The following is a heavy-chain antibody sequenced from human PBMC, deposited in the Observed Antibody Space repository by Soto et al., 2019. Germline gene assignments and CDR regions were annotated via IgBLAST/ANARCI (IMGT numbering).Heavy chain of an antibody. CDR3: ARDTYYYDSSDHFSADAFDI. CDR2: ISNNGSST. J-gene: IGHJ3*02. Sequence: GSLRLSCAASGFIFSGYAMTWVRQAPGKGLEWVSRISNNGSSTNYADSVKGRFTISRDNAKNTLYLQMNSLRAEDTAVYYCARDTYYYDSSDHFSADAFDIWGQGTMVTVSS. D-gene: IGHD3-22*01. V-gene: IGHV3-74*01. CDR1: GFIFSGYA.